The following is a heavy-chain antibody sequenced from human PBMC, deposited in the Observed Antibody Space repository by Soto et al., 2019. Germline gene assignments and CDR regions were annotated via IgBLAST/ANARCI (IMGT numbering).Heavy chain of an antibody. J-gene: IGHJ5*02. CDR1: GGSISSYY. D-gene: IGHD3-22*01. CDR2: IYYSGST. Sequence: SETLSLTCTVSGGSISSYYWSWIRQPPGKGLEWIGYIYYSGSTNYNPSLKSRVTISVDTSKNQFSLKLSSVTAADTAVYYCARLGDSSLFDPWGQGTLVTVYS. V-gene: IGHV4-59*08. CDR3: ARLGDSSLFDP.